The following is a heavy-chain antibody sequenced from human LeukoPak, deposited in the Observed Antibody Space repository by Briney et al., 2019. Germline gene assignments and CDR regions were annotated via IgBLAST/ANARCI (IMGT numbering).Heavy chain of an antibody. J-gene: IGHJ4*02. CDR3: ARAGGTSWADY. CDR2: IKQDGTEK. CDR1: GFTFRDYW. Sequence: GGSLRLSCEASGFTFRDYWMTWVRQAPGKGLEWVANIKQDGTEKFYVDSVKGRFTISRDNGKDSLYLQMNSLRVEDTAIYYCARAGGTSWADYWGQGTLVTVSS. V-gene: IGHV3-7*01. D-gene: IGHD6-13*01.